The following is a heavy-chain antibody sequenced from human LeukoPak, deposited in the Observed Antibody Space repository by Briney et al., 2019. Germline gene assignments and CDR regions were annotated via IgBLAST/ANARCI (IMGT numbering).Heavy chain of an antibody. CDR1: GYSISSGYY. Sequence: SETLSLTCAVSGYSISSGYYWGWIRQPPGKGLEWIGSIYHSGSTYYNPSLKSRVTISVDTSKNQFSLKLSSVTAADTAVYYCARYRVDHDAFDIWGQRTMVTVSS. J-gene: IGHJ3*02. V-gene: IGHV4-38-2*01. CDR2: IYHSGST. CDR3: ARYRVDHDAFDI. D-gene: IGHD5-12*01.